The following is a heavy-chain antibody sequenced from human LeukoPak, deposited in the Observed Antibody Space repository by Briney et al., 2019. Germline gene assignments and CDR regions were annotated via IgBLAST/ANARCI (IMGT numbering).Heavy chain of an antibody. D-gene: IGHD3-22*01. Sequence: SETLSLTCAVSGYSISSGYYWGWIRQPPGKGLEWIGSIYHTGSTYYNPSLQSRVTISLDSPKNPFSLKLTSVTAADTAVYYCASGGTAVVMALTYYFDTWGQGTPVTVSS. J-gene: IGHJ4*02. V-gene: IGHV4-38-2*01. CDR2: IYHTGST. CDR3: ASGGTAVVMALTYYFDT. CDR1: GYSISSGYY.